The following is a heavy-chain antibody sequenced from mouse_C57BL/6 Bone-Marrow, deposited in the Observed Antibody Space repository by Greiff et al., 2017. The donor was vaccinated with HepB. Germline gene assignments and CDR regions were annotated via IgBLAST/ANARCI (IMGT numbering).Heavy chain of an antibody. D-gene: IGHD1-1*01. Sequence: EVQVVESGGGLVKPGGSLKLSCAASGFTFSSYAMSWVRQTPEKRLEWVATISDGGSYTYYPDNVKGRFTISRDNAKNNLYLQMSHLKSEDTAMYYCARGYGSSYGWYFDVWGTGTTDTVSS. CDR3: ARGYGSSYGWYFDV. CDR2: ISDGGSYT. J-gene: IGHJ1*03. V-gene: IGHV5-4*01. CDR1: GFTFSSYA.